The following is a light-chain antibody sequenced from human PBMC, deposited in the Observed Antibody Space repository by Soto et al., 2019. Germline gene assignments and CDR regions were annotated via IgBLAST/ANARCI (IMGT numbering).Light chain of an antibody. CDR3: QQSYSTPIT. V-gene: IGKV1-39*01. CDR1: QSISSY. Sequence: DIHMTPSPSSLSASVGDRVTITCRASQSISSYLNWYQQTPGKAPKLLIYAASSLQSGVPSRLSGSGSGTDFTLTISSLQPEDFATYYCQQSYSTPITFGQGTRLEI. J-gene: IGKJ5*01. CDR2: AAS.